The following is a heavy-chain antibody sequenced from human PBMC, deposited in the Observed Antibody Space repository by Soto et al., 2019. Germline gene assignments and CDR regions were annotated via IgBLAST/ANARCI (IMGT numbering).Heavy chain of an antibody. D-gene: IGHD2-15*01. V-gene: IGHV4-4*02. CDR2: IYASGST. J-gene: IGHJ5*02. CDR3: AGEVVAGQNH. CDR1: GGSISNNNW. Sequence: QVQLQESGPGLVKPSGTLSLTCAVSGGSISNNNWWSWVRQPAGKGLQWIGEIYASGSTSYNPSLKSRVTISMDKSKNHFSLKLNSVTAADTAVYDCAGEVVAGQNHWGQGTLVTVSS.